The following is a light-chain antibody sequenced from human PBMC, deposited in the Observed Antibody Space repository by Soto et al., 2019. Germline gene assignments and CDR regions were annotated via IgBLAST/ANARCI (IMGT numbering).Light chain of an antibody. CDR2: DDS. V-gene: IGLV3-21*02. CDR3: QVWDSSRDHVV. J-gene: IGLJ2*01. CDR1: IIGSKS. Sequence: SYELTQPPSVSVAPGQTARITCGGNIIGSKSVHWYQQKPGQAAVLVVYDDSDRPSGIPERFSGSNSGSTATLTISRVEAGDEADYYCQVWDSSRDHVVFGGGTKVTVL.